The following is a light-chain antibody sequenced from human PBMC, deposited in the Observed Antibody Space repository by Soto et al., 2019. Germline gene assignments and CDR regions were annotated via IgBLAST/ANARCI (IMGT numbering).Light chain of an antibody. Sequence: EIVMTQSPATLSVSPGERATLSCRASQSVSSNLAWYQQKPGQAPRLLIYGASTRATGITAKFSGSGSGTEFILTISSLQSEDFALYYCQQYNNWPEWTLGQGTKVEIK. CDR1: QSVSSN. V-gene: IGKV3-15*01. CDR2: GAS. J-gene: IGKJ1*01. CDR3: QQYNNWPEWT.